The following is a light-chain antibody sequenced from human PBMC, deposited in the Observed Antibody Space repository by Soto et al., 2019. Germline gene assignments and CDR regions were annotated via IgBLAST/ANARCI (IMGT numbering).Light chain of an antibody. CDR1: SSDVGGYNY. CDR3: CSYAGRSTFV. CDR2: DVN. Sequence: QSALTQPRSVSGSPGQSVTISCTGTSSDVGGYNYVSWYQHHPGKPPKLMIYDVNKRPSGVPDRFSGSKSGNTASLTISGLQAEDEADYHCCSYAGRSTFVFGTGTKVTVL. V-gene: IGLV2-11*01. J-gene: IGLJ1*01.